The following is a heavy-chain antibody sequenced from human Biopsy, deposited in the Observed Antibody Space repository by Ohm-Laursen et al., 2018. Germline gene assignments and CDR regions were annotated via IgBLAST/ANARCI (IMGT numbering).Heavy chain of an antibody. CDR1: GFTFDDYS. CDR2: ISWNGGTT. V-gene: IGHV3-43*01. Sequence: GSLRLSCAASGFTFDDYSMYWVRQAPGKGLEWVSLISWNGGTTYYADSVKGRFTVSRDNSKNSLYLQMDSLTPDDTALYYCAKDLWDDYSDYAGRGMDVWGRGTTVTVSS. CDR3: AKDLWDDYSDYAGRGMDV. J-gene: IGHJ6*02. D-gene: IGHD4-11*01.